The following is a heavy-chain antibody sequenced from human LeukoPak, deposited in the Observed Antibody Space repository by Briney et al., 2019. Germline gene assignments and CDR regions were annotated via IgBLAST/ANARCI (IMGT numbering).Heavy chain of an antibody. J-gene: IGHJ6*03. CDR3: ARHLYSSSWSLYYYYYMDV. D-gene: IGHD6-13*01. Sequence: GESLKISCKGSGYSFTSYWIGWVRQMPGKGLEWMGIIYPGDSDTRYSPSFQGQVTISAAKSISTAYLQWSSLKASDTAMYYCARHLYSSSWSLYYYYYMDVWGKGTTVTVSS. V-gene: IGHV5-51*01. CDR1: GYSFTSYW. CDR2: IYPGDSDT.